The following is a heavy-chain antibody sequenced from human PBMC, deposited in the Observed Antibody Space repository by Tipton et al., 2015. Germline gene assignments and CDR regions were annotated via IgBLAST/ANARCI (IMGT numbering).Heavy chain of an antibody. V-gene: IGHV4-4*02. J-gene: IGHJ4*02. CDR2: IYHSGDA. CDR3: ARRSLVGQEGLDS. Sequence: TLSLTCSVSGGSISSINWWSWVRQPPGKGLEWIGQIYHSGDANYNPSLTSRATLSVDMSNNYFSLKLTSVTAADTAVYYCARRSLVGQEGLDSWGQGTLVTVSS. D-gene: IGHD2-8*02. CDR1: GGSISSINW.